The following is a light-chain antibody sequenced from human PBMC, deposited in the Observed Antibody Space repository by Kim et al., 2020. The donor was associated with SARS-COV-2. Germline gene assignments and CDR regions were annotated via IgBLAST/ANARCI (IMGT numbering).Light chain of an antibody. CDR1: QSISSW. CDR3: QQYNSYWT. J-gene: IGKJ1*01. V-gene: IGKV1-5*01. Sequence: SASVGDRVTITCRASQSISSWLAWYQQKPGKAPKLLIYDASSLESGVPSRFSGSGSGTEFTLTISSLQPDDFATYCCQQYNSYWTFGQGTKVEIK. CDR2: DAS.